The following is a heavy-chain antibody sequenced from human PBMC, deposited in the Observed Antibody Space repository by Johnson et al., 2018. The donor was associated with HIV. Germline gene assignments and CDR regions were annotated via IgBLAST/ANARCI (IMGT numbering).Heavy chain of an antibody. D-gene: IGHD1/OR15-1a*01. Sequence: QVRLVESGGGVVQPGRSLRLSCAASGFTFSSYAMHWVRQAPGKGLEWVSVLYSGGSTYYADSVKGRFTISRDNSKNTLYLQMNSLKTEDTAVYYCTTTGGWQGTTPPHYAFDIWGQGTMVTVSS. CDR3: TTTGGWQGTTPPHYAFDI. CDR2: LYSGGST. V-gene: IGHV3-NL1*01. J-gene: IGHJ3*02. CDR1: GFTFSSYA.